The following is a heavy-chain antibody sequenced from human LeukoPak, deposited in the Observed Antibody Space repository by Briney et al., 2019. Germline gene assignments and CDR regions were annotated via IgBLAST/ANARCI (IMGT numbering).Heavy chain of an antibody. V-gene: IGHV3-21*01. Sequence: GGSLRLSCAASGFTFSSYSMNWVRQAPGKGLEWVSSISSSSSYIYYADSVKGRFTISRDNSKNTLYLQMNSLGAEDTAVYYCARGQYYYDTSGYYADYWGQGTLVTVSS. D-gene: IGHD3-22*01. CDR1: GFTFSSYS. CDR2: ISSSSSYI. CDR3: ARGQYYYDTSGYYADY. J-gene: IGHJ4*02.